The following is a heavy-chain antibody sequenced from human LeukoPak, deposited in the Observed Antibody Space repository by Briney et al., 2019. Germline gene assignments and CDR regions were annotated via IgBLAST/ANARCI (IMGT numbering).Heavy chain of an antibody. J-gene: IGHJ4*02. CDR3: ARVSNGDTTGFGPFGY. D-gene: IGHD6-19*01. CDR2: FDPEDGET. Sequence: ASVKVSCKVSGYTLTELSMHWVRQAPGKGLEWMGGFDPEDGETIYAQKFQGRVTMTEDTSTDTAYMELSSLRSEDTAVYYCARVSNGDTTGFGPFGYWGQGTLVTVSS. CDR1: GYTLTELS. V-gene: IGHV1-24*01.